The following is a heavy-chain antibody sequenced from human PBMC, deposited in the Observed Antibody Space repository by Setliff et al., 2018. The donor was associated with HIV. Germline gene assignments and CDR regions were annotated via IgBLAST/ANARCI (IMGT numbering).Heavy chain of an antibody. CDR3: ARGGSYDTFDY. CDR2: IYTSGST. Sequence: SETLSLTCTVSGGSITSSYWSWIRQPAGKGLEWIGRIYTSGSTNYNPSLKSRVTMSIDTSKKQFSLKLASVTAADTAVYNCARGGSYDTFDYWGQGTLVTVSS. V-gene: IGHV4-4*07. D-gene: IGHD3-22*01. J-gene: IGHJ4*02. CDR1: GGSITSSY.